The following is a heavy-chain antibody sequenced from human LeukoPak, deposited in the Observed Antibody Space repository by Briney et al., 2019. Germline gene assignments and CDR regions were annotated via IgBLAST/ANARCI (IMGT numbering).Heavy chain of an antibody. J-gene: IGHJ4*02. CDR2: INHSGST. CDR3: ARTPPQDTGYSSGWFDY. CDR1: GGSFSGYY. V-gene: IGHV4-34*01. D-gene: IGHD6-19*01. Sequence: SETLSLTCAVYGGSFSGYYWSWIRQPPGEGLEWIGEINHSGSTNYNPSLKSRVTISVDTSKNQFSLKLSSVTAADTAVYYCARTPPQDTGYSSGWFDYWGQGTLVTVSS.